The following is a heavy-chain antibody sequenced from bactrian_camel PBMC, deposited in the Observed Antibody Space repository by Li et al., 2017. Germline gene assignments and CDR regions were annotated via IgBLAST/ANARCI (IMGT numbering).Heavy chain of an antibody. J-gene: IGHJ4*01. V-gene: IGHV3S53*01. D-gene: IGHD6*01. CDR2: FIYTFGRTT. Sequence: HVQLVESGGGSVQPGGSLRLSCAASGNLYNLNCLGWFRQAPGMEREQVAVFIYTFGRTTRYADSVKGRFTISQDDAKNTVYLQMNNLKPEDTAMYYCAARASPRSGSVWYGYNYWGQGTQVTVS. CDR1: GNLYNLNC. CDR3: AARASPRSGSVWYGYNY.